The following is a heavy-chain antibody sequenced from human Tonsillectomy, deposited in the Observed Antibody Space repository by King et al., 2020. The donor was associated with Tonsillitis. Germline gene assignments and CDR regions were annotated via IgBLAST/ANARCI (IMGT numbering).Heavy chain of an antibody. CDR1: GYTFLNYG. V-gene: IGHV1-18*01. D-gene: IGHD1-26*01. Sequence: VQLVQSGAEVKKPGASVKVSCKASGYTFLNYGISWVRQAPGQGLEWMGWIRAYNGNTDYAQKSQGRVTMTTDTSTSTAYMELSSLRSDDTAVYYCASFSASGTYYGKSFDYWGQRTLLTVSS. CDR3: ASFSASGTYYGKSFDY. J-gene: IGHJ4*02. CDR2: IRAYNGNT.